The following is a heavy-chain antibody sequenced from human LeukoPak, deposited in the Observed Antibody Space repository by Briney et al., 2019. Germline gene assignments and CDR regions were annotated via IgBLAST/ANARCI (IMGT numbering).Heavy chain of an antibody. CDR1: GFTFGDYY. Sequence: KPGGSLRLSCAASGFTFGDYYMSWIRQAPAKGLEWISYITFSSRTIYYADSVKGRFTISRDNSKNTVYLQMNSLRAEDTAVYFCAKEYGYDYNYFYSMDVWGKGTTVTISS. CDR2: ITFSSRTI. J-gene: IGHJ6*03. V-gene: IGHV3-11*04. D-gene: IGHD1-1*01. CDR3: AKEYGYDYNYFYSMDV.